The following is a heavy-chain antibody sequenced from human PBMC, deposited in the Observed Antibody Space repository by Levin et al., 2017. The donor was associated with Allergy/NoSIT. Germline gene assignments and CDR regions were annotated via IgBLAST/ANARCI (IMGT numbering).Heavy chain of an antibody. CDR3: ARIAGIAAGNDAFDI. CDR1: GFSLSTSGMC. V-gene: IGHV2-70*11. J-gene: IGHJ3*02. Sequence: QTLSLTCTFSGFSLSTSGMCVSWIRQPPGKALEWLARIDWDDDKYYSTSLKTRLTISKDTSKNQVVLTMTNMDPVDTATYYCARIAGIAAGNDAFDIWGQGTMVTVSS. CDR2: IDWDDDK. D-gene: IGHD6-13*01.